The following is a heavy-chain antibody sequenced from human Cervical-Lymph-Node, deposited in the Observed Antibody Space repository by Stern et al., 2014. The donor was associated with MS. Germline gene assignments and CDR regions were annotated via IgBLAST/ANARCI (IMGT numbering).Heavy chain of an antibody. CDR1: GGSISDANW. J-gene: IGHJ5*01. CDR3: VRVNSGYDWFDS. D-gene: IGHD5-12*01. CDR2: VHHSGTA. V-gene: IGHV4-4*02. Sequence: QVQLQESGPGLVKPSGTLSLTCAVSGGSISDANWWGWVRQTPGMGLEWIGEVHHSGTANLRPSLKSRVTLSVGKSKNQFSLEVRSVTAADTAIYYCVRVNSGYDWFDSWGQGALVAVSS.